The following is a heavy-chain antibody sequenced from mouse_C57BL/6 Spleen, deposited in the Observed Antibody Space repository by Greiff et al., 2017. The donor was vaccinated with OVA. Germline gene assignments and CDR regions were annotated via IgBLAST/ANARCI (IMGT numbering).Heavy chain of an antibody. Sequence: QVQLQQPGAELVMPGASVKLSCKASGYTFTSYWMHWVKQRPGQGLEWIGEIDPSDSYTNYNQKFKGKSPLTVDKSSSTAYMQLSSLTSEDSAVYYCARTGGSNFYFDYWGQGTTLTVSS. J-gene: IGHJ2*01. V-gene: IGHV1-69*01. CDR3: ARTGGSNFYFDY. CDR1: GYTFTSYW. CDR2: IDPSDSYT. D-gene: IGHD2-5*01.